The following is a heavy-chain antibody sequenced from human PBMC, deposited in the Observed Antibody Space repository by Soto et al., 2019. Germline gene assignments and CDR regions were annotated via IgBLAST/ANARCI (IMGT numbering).Heavy chain of an antibody. V-gene: IGHV3-11*06. CDR1: GFTFSDYY. J-gene: IGHJ5*02. D-gene: IGHD2-2*01. Sequence: GGSLRLSCAASGFTFSDYYMSWIRQAPGKGLEWVSYISSSSSYTNYADSVKGRFTISRDNAKNSLYLQMNSLRAEDTAVYYCAREWAPLVVVPAAQFDPWGQGTLVTVSS. CDR2: ISSSSSYT. CDR3: AREWAPLVVVPAAQFDP.